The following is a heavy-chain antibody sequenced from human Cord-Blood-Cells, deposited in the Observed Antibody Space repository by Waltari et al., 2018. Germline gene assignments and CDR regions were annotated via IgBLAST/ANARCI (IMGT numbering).Heavy chain of an antibody. CDR3: ARKHDFWSGYYDY. CDR2: IYTSGST. V-gene: IGHV4-61*09. D-gene: IGHD3-3*01. J-gene: IGHJ4*02. Sequence: QVQLQESGPGLVKPSQTLSLTCTVSGGSISSGSYYWSWIRQPAGKGLEWIGYIYTSGSTNYHPSLKSRVTISVDTSKNQFSLKLSSVTAADTAVYYCARKHDFWSGYYDYWGQGTLVTVSS. CDR1: GGSISSGSYY.